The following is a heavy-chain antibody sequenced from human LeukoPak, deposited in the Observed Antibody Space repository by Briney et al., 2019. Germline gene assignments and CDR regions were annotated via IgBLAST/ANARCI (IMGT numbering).Heavy chain of an antibody. Sequence: ASVKVSCKASGYTFTGYYMHWVRQAPGQGLEWMGWINPNSGGTNYAQKFQGTVTMTRDTSISTAYMELSRLRSDDTAVYYCASASWDYVWGSYRSKDDYWGQGTLVTVSS. V-gene: IGHV1-2*02. CDR3: ASASWDYVWGSYRSKDDY. D-gene: IGHD3-16*02. J-gene: IGHJ4*02. CDR2: INPNSGGT. CDR1: GYTFTGYY.